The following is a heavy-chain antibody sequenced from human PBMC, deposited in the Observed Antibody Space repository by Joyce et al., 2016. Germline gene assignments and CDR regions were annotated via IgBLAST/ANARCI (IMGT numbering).Heavy chain of an antibody. CDR3: ARDRAGTRLKGGFEY. CDR2: ISWDGRNQ. V-gene: IGHV3-30*09. J-gene: IGHJ4*02. CDR1: GFTFGSHV. Sequence: QVQLVESGGGEVQPGKSLRLSCAASGFTFGSHVMHWVRQAPGKGLEWVSLISWDGRNQYYADSVKGRFASSRDNSENTLYLEMNSLRTEDTAVYFCARDRAGTRLKGGFEYWGQGTLVTVSS. D-gene: IGHD1-1*01.